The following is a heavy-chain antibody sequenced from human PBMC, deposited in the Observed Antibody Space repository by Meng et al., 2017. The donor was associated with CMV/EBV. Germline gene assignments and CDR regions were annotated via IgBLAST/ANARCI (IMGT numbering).Heavy chain of an antibody. D-gene: IGHD2-2*02. V-gene: IGHV4-39*07. CDR2: IFHTGNT. CDR1: GASINNSRSY. CDR3: AREIVVVPAAIDYFDY. Sequence: GSLRLSCSVSGASINNSRSYWGWIRQSPGTGLDWIASIFHTGNTFYNPSLKSRVSVSVEVSKNQFSLKLSSVTAADTAVYYCAREIVVVPAAIDYFDYWGQGTLVTVSS. J-gene: IGHJ4*02.